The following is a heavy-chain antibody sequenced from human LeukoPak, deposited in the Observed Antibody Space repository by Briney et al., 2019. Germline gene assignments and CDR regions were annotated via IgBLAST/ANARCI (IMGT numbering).Heavy chain of an antibody. V-gene: IGHV5-51*01. Sequence: GESLKISCKGSEYSFTTHWIGWVRQMPGKGLDWMGIIFPGDSDTTYSPSFQGQVTISADKSISTAYLQWSSLKASDTAMYYCARHTTVTTLYYYYYYMDVWGKGTTVTVSS. D-gene: IGHD4-17*01. CDR1: EYSFTTHW. CDR3: ARHTTVTTLYYYYYYMDV. J-gene: IGHJ6*03. CDR2: IFPGDSDT.